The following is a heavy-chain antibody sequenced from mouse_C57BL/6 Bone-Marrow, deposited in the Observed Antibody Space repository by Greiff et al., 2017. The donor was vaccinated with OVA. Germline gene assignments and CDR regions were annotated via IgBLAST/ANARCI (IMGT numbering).Heavy chain of an antibody. CDR2: ISYDGSN. V-gene: IGHV3-6*01. J-gene: IGHJ3*01. D-gene: IGHD2-4*01. CDR3: AREDDYDRTWFAY. Sequence: EVQLVESGPGLVKPSQSLSLTCSVTGYSITSGYYWNWIRQFPGNKLEWMGYISYDGSNNYNPSLINRISITRDTSKNQFFLKLNSVTTEDTATHYCAREDDYDRTWFAYWGQGTLVTVSA. CDR1: GYSITSGYY.